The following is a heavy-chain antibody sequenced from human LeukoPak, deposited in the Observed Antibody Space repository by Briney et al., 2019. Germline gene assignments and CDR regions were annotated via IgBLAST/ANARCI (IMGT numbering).Heavy chain of an antibody. D-gene: IGHD1-26*01. CDR2: IYYSGST. J-gene: IGHJ6*02. CDR3: ARGGALGSYYGMDV. CDR1: GGSISSYY. Sequence: SETLSLTCTVSGGSISSYYWSWVRQPPGKGLEWIEYIYYSGSTNYNPSLKSRVTISVDTSKNQFSLKLSSVTAADTAVYYCARGGALGSYYGMDVWGQGTTVTVSS. V-gene: IGHV4-59*01.